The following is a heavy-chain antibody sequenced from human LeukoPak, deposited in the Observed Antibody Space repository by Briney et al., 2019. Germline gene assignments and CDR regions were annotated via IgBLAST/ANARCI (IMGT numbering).Heavy chain of an antibody. CDR3: AKDLRGGGRFFDY. CDR2: IRYDGSDK. Sequence: GGSLRLSCAASGFTFSTYGRHWVRQAPAKGLGGVAFIRYDGSDKFYADSVKGRFTLSRDNSKNTLYLQMNSLRAEDTAVYYCAKDLRGGGRFFDYWGQGTLVTVSS. CDR1: GFTFSTYG. V-gene: IGHV3-30*02. J-gene: IGHJ4*02. D-gene: IGHD3-16*01.